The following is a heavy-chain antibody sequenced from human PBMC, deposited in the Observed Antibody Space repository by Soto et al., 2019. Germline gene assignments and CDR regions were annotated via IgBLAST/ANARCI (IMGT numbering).Heavy chain of an antibody. Sequence: EVQLVESGGGLVRPGGSLRLPCAGSGFPFRIYSLTWVPQPPGRGLEWLSFITPDSRVISYSDDVKGRFTISRDNAKKSLYLQMNSLRDEDTALYYCARAGTGDKGWFAYWGQGVPVTVSS. CDR2: ITPDSRVI. CDR1: GFPFRIYS. V-gene: IGHV3-48*02. J-gene: IGHJ5*01. CDR3: ARAGTGDKGWFAY. D-gene: IGHD2-21*02.